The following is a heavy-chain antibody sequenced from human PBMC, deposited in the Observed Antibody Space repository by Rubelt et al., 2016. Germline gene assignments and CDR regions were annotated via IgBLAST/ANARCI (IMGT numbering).Heavy chain of an antibody. J-gene: IGHJ4*02. V-gene: IGHV3-64*04. CDR2: ISSNGGST. D-gene: IGHD6-19*01. CDR1: GFTFSSYA. Sequence: VQLVESGGGLVQPGGSLRLSCSASGFTFSSYAMHWVRQAPGKGLEYVSAISSNGGSTYYADSVKGSVTSSRDNSKNTLYLQRNSRGAEDTAVYYCAKQWLVRNWGQGTLVTVSS. CDR3: AKQWLVRN.